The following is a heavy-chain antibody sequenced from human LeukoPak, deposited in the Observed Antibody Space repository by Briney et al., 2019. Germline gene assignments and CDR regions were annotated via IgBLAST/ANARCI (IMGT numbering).Heavy chain of an antibody. CDR1: GDSVSSNSGS. CDR2: IYYRSRWHY. J-gene: IGHJ2*01. CDR3: VSGGVWAFGWYFDV. D-gene: IGHD6-25*01. V-gene: IGHV6-1*01. Sequence: SQTLSLTCGISGDSVSSNSGSWSWIRQSPSRGPEWLGRIYYRSRWHYEYAASVQTRISISPDTTKNQFSLQLNSMSPDDSAVYYCVSGGVWAFGWYFDVWGRGALVTVSS.